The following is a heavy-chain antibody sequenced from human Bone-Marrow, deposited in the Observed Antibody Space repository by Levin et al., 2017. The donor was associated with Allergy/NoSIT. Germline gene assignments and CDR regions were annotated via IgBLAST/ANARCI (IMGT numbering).Heavy chain of an antibody. D-gene: IGHD6-19*01. CDR2: IKPNGDGGTA. J-gene: IGHJ4*02. CDR1: GFTFNSAW. V-gene: IGHV3-15*01. CDR3: TTALFHWLADC. Sequence: PGGSLRLSCAASGFTFNSAWMSWVRQTPGKGLEWVGRIKPNGDGGTAEYAAPVKGRFIISRDDSENTVYLQMNSLKTEDTAVYYCTTALFHWLADCWGQGTLVTVSS.